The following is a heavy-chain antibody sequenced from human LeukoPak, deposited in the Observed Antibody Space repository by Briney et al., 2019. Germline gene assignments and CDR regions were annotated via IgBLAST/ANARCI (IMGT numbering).Heavy chain of an antibody. Sequence: ASVKVSCKASGGVFITFGITWVRQAPGQGLEWMGGIIPIFGRENYAQKFQGRVTMTRDTSTSTVYMELSSLRSEDTAVYYCARDLDSGSYFGYWGQGTLVTVSS. CDR3: ARDLDSGSYFGY. CDR1: GGVFITFG. CDR2: IIPIFGRE. J-gene: IGHJ4*02. V-gene: IGHV1-69*05. D-gene: IGHD1-26*01.